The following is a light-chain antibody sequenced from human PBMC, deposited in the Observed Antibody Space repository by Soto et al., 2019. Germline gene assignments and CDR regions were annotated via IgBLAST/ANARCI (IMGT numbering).Light chain of an antibody. J-gene: IGKJ4*01. V-gene: IGKV3-11*01. Sequence: EIVLTQSPATLSLSPGERATLSCRARQSVGTYFAWYQQKPGQAPRRLIYDSSNRATCIPARFSGSGSGTDFKLTISSLEPEDFAVYYCQQRSDWPSTFGGGTKVQLK. CDR1: QSVGTY. CDR3: QQRSDWPST. CDR2: DSS.